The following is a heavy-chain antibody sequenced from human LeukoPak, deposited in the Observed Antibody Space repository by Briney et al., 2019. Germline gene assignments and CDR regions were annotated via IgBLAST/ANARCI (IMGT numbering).Heavy chain of an antibody. D-gene: IGHD3-10*01. J-gene: IGHJ4*02. V-gene: IGHV1-69*04. CDR2: IIPILGIA. CDR3: ARDLGDTYGSVGDFDY. Sequence: SVKVSCKASGGTFSSYAISWVRQAPGQGLEWMGRIIPILGIANYAQKFQGRVTITADKSTSTAYMELSSLRSEDTAVYYCARDLGDTYGSVGDFDYWGQGTLVTVSS. CDR1: GGTFSSYA.